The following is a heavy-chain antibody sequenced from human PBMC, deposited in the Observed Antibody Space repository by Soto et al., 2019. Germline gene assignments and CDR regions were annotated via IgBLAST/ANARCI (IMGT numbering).Heavy chain of an antibody. Sequence: QVALVESGGGVVQPGRSLRLSCAASGFKFTNYGMHWVRQAPGKGLDWVAFIWYDGSLENHADSVKGRFSISRDNSQNTLYLQMNSLTAEDTAVYYCARAVAGTLCYYQMDVWGQGTTVTVSS. V-gene: IGHV3-33*01. CDR3: ARAVAGTLCYYQMDV. CDR2: IWYDGSLE. CDR1: GFKFTNYG. D-gene: IGHD6-19*01. J-gene: IGHJ6*02.